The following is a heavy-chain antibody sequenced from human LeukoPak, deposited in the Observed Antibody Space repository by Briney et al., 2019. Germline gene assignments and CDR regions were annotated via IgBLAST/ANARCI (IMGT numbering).Heavy chain of an antibody. V-gene: IGHV4-61*02. Sequence: PSETLSLTCTVSGGSISSGSYYWSWIRQPAGKGLEWIGRIYTSGSTNYNPSLKSRVTISVDTSKNQFSLKLNSVTAADTAVYYCARIQKKDYDYVWGSYRRFAFDIWGQGTMVTVSS. J-gene: IGHJ3*02. CDR3: ARIQKKDYDYVWGSYRRFAFDI. CDR1: GGSISSGSYY. D-gene: IGHD3-16*02. CDR2: IYTSGST.